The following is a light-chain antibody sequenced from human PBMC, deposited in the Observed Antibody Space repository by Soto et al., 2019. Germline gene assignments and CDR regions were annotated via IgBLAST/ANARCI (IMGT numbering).Light chain of an antibody. Sequence: QSALIQPPSVSGSPGQSVTISCTGTSSDVGSYDYVSWYQQHPGTVPKPMIYNVNTRPSGVPDRFSGSKSGNTASLTVSGLQAEDEGDYYCCSYGGGNNFYVFGTGTQLTVL. CDR1: SSDVGSYDY. CDR3: CSYGGGNNFYV. CDR2: NVN. J-gene: IGLJ1*01. V-gene: IGLV2-8*01.